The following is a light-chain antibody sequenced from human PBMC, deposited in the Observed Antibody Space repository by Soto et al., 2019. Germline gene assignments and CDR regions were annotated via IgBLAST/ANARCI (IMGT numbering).Light chain of an antibody. CDR1: QGISNY. Sequence: DIQMTHSPSSLSAYLGDRVTITCRASQGISNYLAWYQQKPGRLPKLILFGASTLQSGVPARFSGSGSGTLFTLTINGLLPEDVATYYCQKYDRAPFTFGPGTKVDI. V-gene: IGKV1-27*01. CDR3: QKYDRAPFT. J-gene: IGKJ3*01. CDR2: GAS.